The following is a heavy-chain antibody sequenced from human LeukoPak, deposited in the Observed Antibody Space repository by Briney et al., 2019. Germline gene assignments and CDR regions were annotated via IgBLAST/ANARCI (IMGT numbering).Heavy chain of an antibody. CDR2: IFTTEVT. D-gene: IGHD1-26*01. Sequence: SSETLSLTCSVSGGSIGTFHWHWIRQPPGKALEWIGYIFTTEVTNYSPSLKSRVTISVDTSKNQFSLRLSSVTAADTAVYYCARSDGIVGEEAWFDPWGQGTLVTVSS. CDR1: GGSIGTFH. J-gene: IGHJ5*02. CDR3: ARSDGIVGEEAWFDP. V-gene: IGHV4-4*08.